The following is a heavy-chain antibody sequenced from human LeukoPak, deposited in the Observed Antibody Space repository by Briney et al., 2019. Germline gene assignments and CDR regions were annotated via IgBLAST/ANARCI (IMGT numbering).Heavy chain of an antibody. CDR3: VRDGDYYKGEY. J-gene: IGHJ4*02. V-gene: IGHV3-7*03. CDR1: GFTFSSYW. CDR2: IMKDGSEN. D-gene: IGHD3-10*01. Sequence: GGSLRLSCAASGFTFSSYWMGWVRQAPGKGLEWEANIMKDGSENHYVDSVSGRFTISRDNAKNSLDLQMNSLRAEDTAVYYCVRDGDYYKGEYWGQGTLVTVSS.